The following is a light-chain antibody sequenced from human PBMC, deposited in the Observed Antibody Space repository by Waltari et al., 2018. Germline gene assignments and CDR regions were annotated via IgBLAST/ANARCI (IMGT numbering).Light chain of an antibody. J-gene: IGKJ5*01. Sequence: AIRMTQSPSSFSASIGDRVTITWRASQGVGTYLAWYQQKPGKAPKVLIYGSSTLQEGVPSRFSASGSGTDFTLTIRSLQSEDFATYFCQQYYVYPITFGQGTRLETK. CDR3: QQYYVYPIT. V-gene: IGKV1-8*01. CDR1: QGVGTY. CDR2: GSS.